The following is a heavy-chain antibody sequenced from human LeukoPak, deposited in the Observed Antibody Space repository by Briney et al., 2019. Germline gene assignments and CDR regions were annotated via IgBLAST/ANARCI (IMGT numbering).Heavy chain of an antibody. CDR1: GFTVSSNY. J-gene: IGHJ6*02. Sequence: GGSLRLSCAASGFTVSSNYMSWVRQAPGKGLEWFSVIYSGGSTYYADSVKGRFTISRDNSKNTLYLQMNSLRAEDTAVYYCARDPPLDYGDYDYYYGMDVWGQGTTVTVSS. D-gene: IGHD4-17*01. CDR3: ARDPPLDYGDYDYYYGMDV. V-gene: IGHV3-66*02. CDR2: IYSGGST.